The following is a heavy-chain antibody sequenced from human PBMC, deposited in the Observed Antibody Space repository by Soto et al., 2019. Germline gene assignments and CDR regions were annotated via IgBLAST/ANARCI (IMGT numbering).Heavy chain of an antibody. V-gene: IGHV4-61*01. CDR2: IYYSGST. J-gene: IGHJ4*02. D-gene: IGHD1-26*01. CDR3: ARSGGWELPSFDY. Sequence: PSETLSLTCTVSGGSVSSGRYYWSWIRQPPGKGLEWIGYIYYSGSTYYNPSLKSRVTISVDTSKNQFSLKLSSVTAADTAVYYCARSGGWELPSFDYWGQGTLVTVSS. CDR1: GGSVSSGRYY.